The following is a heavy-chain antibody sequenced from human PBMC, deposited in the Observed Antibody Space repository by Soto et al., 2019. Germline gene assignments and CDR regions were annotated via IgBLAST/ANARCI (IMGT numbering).Heavy chain of an antibody. CDR2: IYWDDDK. Sequence: QITLKESGPTLVKPTQTLTLTCTLSGFSLSTTGVGVGWIRQPPGKALEWLALIYWDDDKRYSPSLRSRLTITKDTSKNPVVLTMTYMDPVDTATYYCVQSRWGGDCLQFYPSPPYYGLDVWGQGTTVTVSS. J-gene: IGHJ6*02. D-gene: IGHD2-21*01. CDR1: GFSLSTTGVG. CDR3: VQSRWGGDCLQFYPSPPYYGLDV. V-gene: IGHV2-5*02.